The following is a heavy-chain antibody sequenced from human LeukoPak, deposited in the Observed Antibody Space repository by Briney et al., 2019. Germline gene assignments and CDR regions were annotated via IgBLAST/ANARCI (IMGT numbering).Heavy chain of an antibody. CDR2: ISAYNGNT. D-gene: IGHD3-3*01. CDR3: ARYSDLTKYYDFWSGYLGLDYYFDY. V-gene: IGHV1-18*01. CDR1: GYTFTSYG. Sequence: ASVKVSCKASGYTFTSYGISWVRQAPGQGLEWMGWISAYNGNTNYAQKLQGRVTMTTDTSTSTAYMELRSLRSDDTAVYYCARYSDLTKYYDFWSGYLGLDYYFDYWGQGTLVTVSS. J-gene: IGHJ4*02.